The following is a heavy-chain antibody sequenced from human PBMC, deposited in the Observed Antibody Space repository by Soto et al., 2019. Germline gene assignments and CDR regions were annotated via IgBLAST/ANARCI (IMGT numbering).Heavy chain of an antibody. V-gene: IGHV2-5*02. CDR3: AHTISRVYFLH. J-gene: IGHJ1*01. CDR2: IYWDDDK. CDR1: GFSLNTDRMG. Sequence: QITLKESGPTLVKPTQSLTLTCTFSGFSLNTDRMGVGWIRQPPGKALEWLALIYWDDDKRYNPSLKNRLTITKDTSKNQVVLTIITMDPVDTATYFCAHTISRVYFLHGGRGTLVIVSS.